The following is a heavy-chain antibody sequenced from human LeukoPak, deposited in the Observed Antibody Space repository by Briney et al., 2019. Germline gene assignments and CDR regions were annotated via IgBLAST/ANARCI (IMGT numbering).Heavy chain of an antibody. CDR2: ISTSSSYI. J-gene: IGHJ4*02. D-gene: IGHD6-19*01. CDR1: GFSFSSYS. Sequence: GGALRLSCAASGFSFSSYSMNWVRQAPGKGLEWVSSISTSSSYIYYADSVKGRFTISRDNAKNSLYLQMNSLRAEDTAVYCCAREVENTSGWYSHFDYWGQGTLVTVSS. CDR3: AREVENTSGWYSHFDY. V-gene: IGHV3-21*01.